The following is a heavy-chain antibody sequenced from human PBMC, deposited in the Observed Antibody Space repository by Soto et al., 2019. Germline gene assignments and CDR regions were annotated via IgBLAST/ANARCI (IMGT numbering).Heavy chain of an antibody. J-gene: IGHJ5*02. CDR2: IIPLFGTT. V-gene: IGHV1-69*13. CDR1: GGTFSSYA. Sequence: SVKVSCKASGGTFSSYAISWVRQAPGRGLEWMGGIIPLFGTTNYAQKFRGRVTVTADESTSTVYMEVRSLRFEDTAVYYCARAHGSSWYNWFDPWGQGTLVTVSS. D-gene: IGHD6-13*01. CDR3: ARAHGSSWYNWFDP.